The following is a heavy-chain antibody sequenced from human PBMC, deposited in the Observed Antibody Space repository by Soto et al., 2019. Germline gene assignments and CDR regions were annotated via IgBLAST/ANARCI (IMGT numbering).Heavy chain of an antibody. Sequence: PSFQGQVTISADKSINTAYLQWISLKASDTAMYYCARRRATADDAFDIWGQGTMVTVSS. CDR3: ARRRATADDAFDI. D-gene: IGHD6-13*01. J-gene: IGHJ3*02. V-gene: IGHV5-51*01.